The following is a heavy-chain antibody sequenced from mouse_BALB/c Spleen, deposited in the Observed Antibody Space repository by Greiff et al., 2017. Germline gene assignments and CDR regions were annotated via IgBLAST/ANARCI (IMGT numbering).Heavy chain of an antibody. CDR1: GYTFTSYW. CDR3: AREGFITTAPSFAY. Sequence: QVQLQQPGAELVKPGASVKLSCKASGYTFTSYWMHWVKQRPGQGLEWIGEIDPSDSYTNYNQKFKGKATLTVDKSSSTAYMQLSSLTSEDSAVYYCAREGFITTAPSFAYWGQGTLVTVSA. D-gene: IGHD1-2*01. J-gene: IGHJ3*01. CDR2: IDPSDSYT. V-gene: IGHV1-69*02.